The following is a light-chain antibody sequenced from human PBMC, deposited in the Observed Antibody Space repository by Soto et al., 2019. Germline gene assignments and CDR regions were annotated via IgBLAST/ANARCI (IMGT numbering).Light chain of an antibody. CDR1: SSNIGRNY. V-gene: IGLV1-47*02. CDR2: SSN. CDR3: AAWDDSLSGLWV. Sequence: QSVLTQPPSASGTPGQRVTISCSGSSSNIGRNYVYWYQQLPGTAPKLLIYSSNQRPSGVPDRFSGSKSGTSASLAISGLRSEDEADYYCAAWDDSLSGLWVFGGGTKLTVL. J-gene: IGLJ3*02.